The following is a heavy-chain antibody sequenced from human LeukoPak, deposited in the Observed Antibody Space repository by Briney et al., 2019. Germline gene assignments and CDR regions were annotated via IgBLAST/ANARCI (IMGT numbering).Heavy chain of an antibody. CDR1: GFTFSSYE. J-gene: IGHJ5*02. D-gene: IGHD3-10*02. CDR2: ISSSSSYI. V-gene: IGHV3-21*01. Sequence: GGSLRLSCAASGFTFSSYEMNWVRQAPGKGLEWVSSISSSSSYIYYADSVKGRFTISRDNAKNSLYLQMNSLRAEDTAVYYCARHLANVRWGVNPRWFDPWGQGTLVTVSS. CDR3: ARHLANVRWGVNPRWFDP.